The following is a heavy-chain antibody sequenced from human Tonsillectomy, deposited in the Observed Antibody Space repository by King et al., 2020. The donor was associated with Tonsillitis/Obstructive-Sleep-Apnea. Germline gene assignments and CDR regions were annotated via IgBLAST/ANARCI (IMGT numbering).Heavy chain of an antibody. J-gene: IGHJ4*02. CDR1: GFTFSSYG. V-gene: IGHV3-33*01. CDR2: IWYDGSNK. Sequence: VQLVESGGGVVQPGRSLRLSCAASGFTFSSYGMHWVRQAPGKGLEWVAVIWYDGSNKYYADSVKGRFTISRDNSRNTLYLQMNSLRAEDTAVYYCARGDCSSTSCYHADYWGQGTLFTVSS. D-gene: IGHD2-2*01. CDR3: ARGDCSSTSCYHADY.